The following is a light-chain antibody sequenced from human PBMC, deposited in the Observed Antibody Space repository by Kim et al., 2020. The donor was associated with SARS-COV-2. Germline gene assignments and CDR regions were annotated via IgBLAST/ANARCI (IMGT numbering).Light chain of an antibody. CDR3: SSRDSTGDHVV. V-gene: IGLV3-19*01. J-gene: IGLJ3*02. CDR2: GKY. CDR1: SLRKYY. Sequence: SSELTQDPAVSVALGQTVRITCQGDSLRKYYATWYQQRPGHAPTLVLYGKYDRPSGIPDRFSGSASGNTASLTITGAQAEDEGDYYCSSRDSTGDHVVFGGGTQLTVL.